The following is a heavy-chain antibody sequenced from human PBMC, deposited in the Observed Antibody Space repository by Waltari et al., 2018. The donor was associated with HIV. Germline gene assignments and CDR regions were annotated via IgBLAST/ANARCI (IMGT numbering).Heavy chain of an antibody. J-gene: IGHJ3*02. D-gene: IGHD2-15*01. CDR2: INSDGSST. CDR1: GFTFSSSW. Sequence: EVQLVESGGGLVQPGGSLRLSCAASGFTFSSSWLPWVRQAPGKGLVWVSRINSDGSSTSYADSVKGRFTISRDNAKNTLYLQMNSLRAEDTAVYYCARGGGLLGAFDIWGQGTMVTVSS. CDR3: ARGGGLLGAFDI. V-gene: IGHV3-74*01.